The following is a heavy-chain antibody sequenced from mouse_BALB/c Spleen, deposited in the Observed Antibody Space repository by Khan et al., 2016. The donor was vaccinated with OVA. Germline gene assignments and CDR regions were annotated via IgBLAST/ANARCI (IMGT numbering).Heavy chain of an antibody. CDR2: ISYSGST. CDR3: ARTARIKY. D-gene: IGHD1-2*01. CDR1: GYSITSGYC. V-gene: IGHV3-1*02. Sequence: EVQLQESGPGLVKPSQSLSLTCTVTGYSITSGYCWNWIRQFPGNKLEWMGYISYSGSTNYNPSLKSRISITRDTSKHQFFLQLNSVTTEYTATYYCARTARIKYWGQGTTLTVSS. J-gene: IGHJ2*01.